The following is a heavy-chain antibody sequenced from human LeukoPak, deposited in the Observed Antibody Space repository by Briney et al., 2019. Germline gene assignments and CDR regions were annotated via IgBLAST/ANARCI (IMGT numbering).Heavy chain of an antibody. CDR3: ARDIHFGYYDSSGLLGN. Sequence: ASVKVSCKASGYTFTSYYMHWVRQAPGQGLAWMGIINPSGGSTRYAQKFQGRVTMTRDTSTSTVYMELSSLRSEDTAVYYCARDIHFGYYDSSGLLGNWGQGTLVTVSS. D-gene: IGHD3-22*01. CDR1: GYTFTSYY. V-gene: IGHV1-46*01. CDR2: INPSGGST. J-gene: IGHJ4*02.